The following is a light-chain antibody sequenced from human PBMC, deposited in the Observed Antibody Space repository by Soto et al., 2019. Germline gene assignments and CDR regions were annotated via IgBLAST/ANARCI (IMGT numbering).Light chain of an antibody. CDR2: AAS. Sequence: DIQMTQSPSSLSASVGDRVTITCRASQIISSYLNWYQQKPGKAPKLLIYAASSVQGGVPSRFSGSGSGTDFTLTISSLQPEDFASYYCPQSYSTPRTFGQGTKVEIK. CDR3: PQSYSTPRT. V-gene: IGKV1-39*01. CDR1: QIISSY. J-gene: IGKJ1*01.